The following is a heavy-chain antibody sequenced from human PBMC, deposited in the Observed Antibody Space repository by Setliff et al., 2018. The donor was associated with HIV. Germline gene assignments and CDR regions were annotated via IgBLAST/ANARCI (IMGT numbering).Heavy chain of an antibody. V-gene: IGHV5-51*01. D-gene: IGHD3-10*01. J-gene: IGHJ4*02. CDR3: ARLPSLLWFGELNYYFDY. Sequence: GESLKISCKGSGYSFSSYWIGWVRQMPGRGLEWMGIIYPGDSDTRYNPSFQGQVTISADKSISTAYLQWSSLKASDTAMYYCARLPSLLWFGELNYYFDYWGQGTLVTVSS. CDR1: GYSFSSYW. CDR2: IYPGDSDT.